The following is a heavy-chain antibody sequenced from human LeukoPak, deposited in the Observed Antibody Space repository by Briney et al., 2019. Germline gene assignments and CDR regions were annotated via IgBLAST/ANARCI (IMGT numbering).Heavy chain of an antibody. Sequence: PSETLSLTCTVSGGSISSYYWSWIRQPAGKGLEWIGRIYTSGSTNYNPSLKSRVTMSVDTSKNQFSLKLSSVTAADTAVYYCARASRRDGYNLRSFDYWGQGTLVTVSS. CDR1: GGSISSYY. J-gene: IGHJ4*02. CDR2: IYTSGST. CDR3: ARASRRDGYNLRSFDY. D-gene: IGHD5-24*01. V-gene: IGHV4-4*07.